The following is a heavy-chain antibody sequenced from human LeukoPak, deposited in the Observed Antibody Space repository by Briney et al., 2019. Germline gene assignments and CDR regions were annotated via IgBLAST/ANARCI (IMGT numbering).Heavy chain of an antibody. J-gene: IGHJ4*02. CDR1: GYTFTNYD. V-gene: IGHV1-8*01. D-gene: IGHD6-19*01. CDR2: MNPNSGNT. CDR3: ATRAVAATG. Sequence: ASVXXXXKASGYTFTNYDIHWGRQAAGQGLEWRGWMNPNSGNTDYAQKFQGRVTMTRNTSISPAYMELSSLRSEDTAVYYCATRAVAATGWGQGTLVTVSS.